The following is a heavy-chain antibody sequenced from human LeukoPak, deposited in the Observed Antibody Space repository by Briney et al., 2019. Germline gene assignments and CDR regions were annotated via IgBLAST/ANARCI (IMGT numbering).Heavy chain of an antibody. J-gene: IGHJ6*03. V-gene: IGHV4-39*01. Sequence: SETLSLTCTVSGGSLSSSNYYWGWIRQPPGKGLEWIGIIYYSGSTYYNPSLKSRVTISVDTSKNQCSLKLNSVTAADTAVYYCARHRDYYYYNMDVWGKGTTVTVSS. CDR1: GGSLSSSNYY. CDR3: ARHRDYYYYNMDV. CDR2: IYYSGST.